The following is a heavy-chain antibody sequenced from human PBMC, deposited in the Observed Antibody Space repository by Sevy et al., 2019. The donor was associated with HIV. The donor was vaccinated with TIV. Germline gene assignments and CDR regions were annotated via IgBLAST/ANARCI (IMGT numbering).Heavy chain of an antibody. CDR2: VSQSGSA. V-gene: IGHV4-34*01. Sequence: SETLSLTCGVSGVSFSDYYWAWIRQSPGKGLEWIGEVSQSGSANYNPSLRSRVIMSLDTSNNHFSLELTSMTAADTAVYYCARGPLFSREDCTDSARPTIGYWSQGTLVSGSS. CDR1: GVSFSDYY. J-gene: IGHJ4*02. CDR3: ARGPLFSREDCTDSARPTIGY. D-gene: IGHD2-8*01.